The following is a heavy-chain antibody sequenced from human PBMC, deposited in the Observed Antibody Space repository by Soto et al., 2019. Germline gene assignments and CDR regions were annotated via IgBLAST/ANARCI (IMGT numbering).Heavy chain of an antibody. D-gene: IGHD2-15*01. CDR3: AKDRSYCSGDSYQRIHSFDY. CDR1: GFTFSNHP. CDR2: VSYDGSTK. V-gene: IGHV3-30-3*01. J-gene: IGHJ3*01. Sequence: QVNLVESGGGVVQPGRSLRLFCVASGFTFSNHPMHWVRQAPGKGLEWVAVVSYDGSTKYYADSVKGRFTISRDNSKNALYLQMNSLITDDTSIYYCAKDRSYCSGDSYQRIHSFDYWGQGTMVTVS.